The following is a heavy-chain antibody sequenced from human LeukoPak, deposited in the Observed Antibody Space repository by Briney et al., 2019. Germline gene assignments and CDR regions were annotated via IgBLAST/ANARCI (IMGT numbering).Heavy chain of an antibody. Sequence: GASVKVSCKASGGTFSSYAISWVRQAPGQRLEWMGWINAGNGKANYSQKFRGRVTLTRDTSASTAYMELSSLRSEDTAVYYCARGYYDLLTGHVVTYYFDYWGQGTLVTVSS. CDR3: ARGYYDLLTGHVVTYYFDY. J-gene: IGHJ4*02. CDR1: GGTFSSYA. D-gene: IGHD3-9*01. V-gene: IGHV1-3*01. CDR2: INAGNGKA.